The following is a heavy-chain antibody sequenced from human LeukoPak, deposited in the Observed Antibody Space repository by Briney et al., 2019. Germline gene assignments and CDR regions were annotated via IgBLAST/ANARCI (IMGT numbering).Heavy chain of an antibody. CDR1: GYTFTSYD. V-gene: IGHV1-8*01. Sequence: ASVKVSCKASGYTFTSYDINWVRQAPGQGLEWMGWMNPNSGNTGYAQKFQGRVTMTRNTSISTAYMELSSLRSEDTAVYYCARGVYYYDSSGYYPGWYFNLWGRGTLVTVSS. CDR2: MNPNSGNT. J-gene: IGHJ2*01. D-gene: IGHD3-22*01. CDR3: ARGVYYYDSSGYYPGWYFNL.